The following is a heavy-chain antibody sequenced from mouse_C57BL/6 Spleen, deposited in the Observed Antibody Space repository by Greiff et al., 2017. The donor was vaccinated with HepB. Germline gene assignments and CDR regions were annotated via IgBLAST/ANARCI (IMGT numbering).Heavy chain of an antibody. CDR1: GFTFTDYY. Sequence: EVHLVESGGGLVQPGGSLSLSCAASGFTFTDYYMSWVRQPPGKALEWLGFIRNKANGYTTEYSASVKGRFTISRDNSQSILYLQMNALRAEDSATYYCARRTTVGAMDYWGQGTSVTVSS. CDR2: IRNKANGYTT. D-gene: IGHD1-1*01. V-gene: IGHV7-3*01. CDR3: ARRTTVGAMDY. J-gene: IGHJ4*01.